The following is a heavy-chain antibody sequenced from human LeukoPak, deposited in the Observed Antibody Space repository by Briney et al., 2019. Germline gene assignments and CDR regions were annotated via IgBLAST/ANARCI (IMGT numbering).Heavy chain of an antibody. CDR1: GGSISSGVYS. Sequence: SETLSLTCAVSGGSISSGVYSGGWFRQPPGKGLGGIGYIYNSGSTYYNPSLKSRVTISVDRSKNQFSLKLSSVTAADTAVYYCARDRIDSSGYYLGAFDIWGQGTMVTVSS. V-gene: IGHV4-30-2*01. D-gene: IGHD3-22*01. J-gene: IGHJ3*02. CDR3: ARDRIDSSGYYLGAFDI. CDR2: IYNSGST.